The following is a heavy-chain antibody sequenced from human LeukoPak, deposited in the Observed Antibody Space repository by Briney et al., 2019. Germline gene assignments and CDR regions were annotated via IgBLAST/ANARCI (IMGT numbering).Heavy chain of an antibody. CDR2: ISNDGSNE. D-gene: IGHD2-15*01. CDR1: GFTFSTYC. V-gene: IGHV3-30*18. CDR3: AKLKDPRILICCFGY. J-gene: IGHJ4*02. Sequence: GGSLRLSCAASGFTFSTYCMHWVRQAPGKGLEWVAGISNDGSNEYYGDSVKGRFTVSRDNSKNTLYLQMNSLRGEDTAVYYCAKLKDPRILICCFGYWGQGSLLTVSS.